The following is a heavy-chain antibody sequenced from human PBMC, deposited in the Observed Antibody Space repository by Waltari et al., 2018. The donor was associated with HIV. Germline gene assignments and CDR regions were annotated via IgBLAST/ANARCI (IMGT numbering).Heavy chain of an antibody. CDR1: GGSISSTY. J-gene: IGHJ4*02. Sequence: QVQLQESGPGLVKPSETLSLPCTVSGGSISSTYWSLIRQPPGKGLGWIGYIYYSGSTNYNPSLKSRVTISVDTSKNQFSLKLSSVTAADTAVYYCARGSDYDFWSSVNFDYWGQGTLVTVSS. D-gene: IGHD3-3*01. V-gene: IGHV4-59*01. CDR2: IYYSGST. CDR3: ARGSDYDFWSSVNFDY.